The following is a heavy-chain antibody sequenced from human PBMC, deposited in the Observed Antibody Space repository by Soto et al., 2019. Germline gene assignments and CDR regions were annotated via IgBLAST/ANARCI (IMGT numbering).Heavy chain of an antibody. V-gene: IGHV3-9*01. CDR1: GFTFDDYA. CDR3: AKDRGSGSYAANYYYYGMDV. Sequence: EEQLVESGGGLVQPGRSLRLSCAASGFTFDDYAMHWVRQAPGKGLEWVSGINWNSGRIGYADSVKGRFTISREYAKTSLYLQMNSLRAEDTALYYCAKDRGSGSYAANYYYYGMDVWGQGTTVTVSS. CDR2: INWNSGRI. D-gene: IGHD3-10*01. J-gene: IGHJ6*02.